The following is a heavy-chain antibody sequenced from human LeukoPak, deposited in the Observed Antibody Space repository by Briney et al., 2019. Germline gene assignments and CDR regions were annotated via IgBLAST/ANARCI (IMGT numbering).Heavy chain of an antibody. Sequence: SVKVSCKASGGTFSSYAISWVRQAPGQGLEWMGGIIPIFGTANYAQKFQGRVTITADESTSTAYMELSSLRSEDTAVYYCARDTSSSWYNPHYFDYWGRGTLVTVSS. J-gene: IGHJ4*02. CDR3: ARDTSSSWYNPHYFDY. CDR2: IIPIFGTA. V-gene: IGHV1-69*13. D-gene: IGHD6-13*01. CDR1: GGTFSSYA.